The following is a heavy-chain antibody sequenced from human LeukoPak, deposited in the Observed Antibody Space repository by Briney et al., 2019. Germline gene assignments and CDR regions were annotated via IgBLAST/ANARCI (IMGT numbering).Heavy chain of an antibody. CDR2: INPSGAST. J-gene: IGHJ4*02. Sequence: GSSVKVSCKASGGTFSSYAISWVRQAPGQGLEWMGIINPSGASTSYAQKFQGRVTMTRDTSTTTVYMELYSLRSDDTAVYYCARGAIFGVVILENLLDYWGQGTLVTVSS. CDR1: GGTFSSYA. D-gene: IGHD3-3*01. V-gene: IGHV1-46*01. CDR3: ARGAIFGVVILENLLDY.